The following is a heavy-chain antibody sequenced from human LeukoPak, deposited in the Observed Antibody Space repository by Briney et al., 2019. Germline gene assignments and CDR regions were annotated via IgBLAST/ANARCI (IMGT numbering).Heavy chain of an antibody. Sequence: GESLKISCKGSGYSFTSYWIGWVRQMPGKGLEWMGIIYPGDSDTRYSPSFQGQVTISADKSISTAYLQWSSLKASDTAMYYCARSELGYCSGGSCYPFQHWGQGTLVTVSS. CDR2: IYPGDSDT. CDR1: GYSFTSYW. D-gene: IGHD2-15*01. CDR3: ARSELGYCSGGSCYPFQH. V-gene: IGHV5-51*01. J-gene: IGHJ1*01.